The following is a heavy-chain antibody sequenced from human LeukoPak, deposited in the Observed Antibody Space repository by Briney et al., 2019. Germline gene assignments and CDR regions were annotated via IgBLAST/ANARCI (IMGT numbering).Heavy chain of an antibody. V-gene: IGHV3-53*01. CDR3: ARYSGSYSALDY. J-gene: IGHJ4*02. CDR2: IYSGGST. D-gene: IGHD1-26*01. Sequence: GGSLRLSCAASGFTVSSNYMSWVGQAPGKGLEWVSVIYSGGSTYYADSVKGRFTISRDNSNNTLYLQMNSLRAEDTAVYYCARYSGSYSALDYWGQGTLVTVSS. CDR1: GFTVSSNY.